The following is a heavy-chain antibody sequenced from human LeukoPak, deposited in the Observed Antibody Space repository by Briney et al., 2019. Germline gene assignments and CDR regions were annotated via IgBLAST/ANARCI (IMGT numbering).Heavy chain of an antibody. CDR3: ARGIAAAIDY. CDR1: GFTFSNYN. CDR2: ITSSGTYT. V-gene: IGHV3-21*01. Sequence: GGSLRLSCADSGFTFSNYNMNWVRQAPGKAMEWVSSITSSGTYTFYADSVKGRFTISRDNAKNSVYLQMNSLRAEDTAVYYCARGIAAAIDYWGQGTLVTVSS. D-gene: IGHD6-13*01. J-gene: IGHJ4*02.